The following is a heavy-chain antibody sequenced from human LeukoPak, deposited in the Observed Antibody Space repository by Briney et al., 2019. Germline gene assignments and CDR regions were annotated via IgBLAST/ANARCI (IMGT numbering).Heavy chain of an antibody. CDR2: IRSKAYGGTT. J-gene: IGHJ4*02. CDR3: TRDSVPHSDGDYGVPDVAY. D-gene: IGHD4-17*01. Sequence: PGGSLRLSCAASGFTVSSNYMSWVRQAPGKGLEWVGFIRSKAYGGTTEYAASVKGRFTISRDDSKSIAYLQMNSLKTEDTAVYYCTRDSVPHSDGDYGVPDVAYWGQGTLVTVSS. V-gene: IGHV3-49*04. CDR1: GFTVSSNY.